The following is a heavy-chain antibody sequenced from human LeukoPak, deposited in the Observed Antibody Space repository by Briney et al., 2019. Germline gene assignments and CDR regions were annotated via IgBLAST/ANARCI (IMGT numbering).Heavy chain of an antibody. D-gene: IGHD4-17*01. Sequence: GGSLRLSCAASGFTFNSYAMSWVRQAPGKGPEWVSCISYTGVSTFYADSVKGRFTISRDNSKNTMFLQMHSLRAEDTAVYYCARDEPTVTTGPPVGSWGQGALVTVSS. CDR3: ARDEPTVTTGPPVGS. J-gene: IGHJ4*02. V-gene: IGHV3-23*01. CDR1: GFTFNSYA. CDR2: ISYTGVST.